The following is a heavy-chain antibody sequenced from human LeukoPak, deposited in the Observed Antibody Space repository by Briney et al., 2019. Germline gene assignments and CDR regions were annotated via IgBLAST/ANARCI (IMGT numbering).Heavy chain of an antibody. CDR1: GGSISSGGYY. V-gene: IGHV4-31*03. J-gene: IGHJ5*02. Sequence: SQTLSLTCTVSGGSISSGGYYWSWIRQHPGKGLEWIGYIYYSGGTYYNPSLKRRATISVDTSKNQFSLKLSSVTAADTAVYYCARDYGGNSCWFDPWGQGTLVTVSS. CDR2: IYYSGGT. D-gene: IGHD4-23*01. CDR3: ARDYGGNSCWFDP.